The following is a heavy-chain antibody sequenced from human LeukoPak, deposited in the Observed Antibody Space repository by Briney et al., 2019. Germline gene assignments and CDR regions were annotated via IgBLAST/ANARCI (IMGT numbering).Heavy chain of an antibody. D-gene: IGHD3-3*01. CDR3: ARDRRGYDFWSGYYVGEEVGYNWFDP. V-gene: IGHV3-7*01. J-gene: IGHJ5*02. CDR1: GFTFRPYW. Sequence: GGSLRLSYAASGFTFRPYWMAWFRQAPGRGLEWVATITGDGSKVYYVVSMKGRFTISRDNAKNSLYLQMNSLRAEDTAVYYCARDRRGYDFWSGYYVGEEVGYNWFDPWGQGTLVTVSS. CDR2: ITGDGSKV.